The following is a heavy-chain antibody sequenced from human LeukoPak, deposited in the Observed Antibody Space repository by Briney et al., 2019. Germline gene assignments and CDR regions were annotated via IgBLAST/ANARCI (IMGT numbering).Heavy chain of an antibody. J-gene: IGHJ2*01. CDR2: INPNSGAT. CDR3: AKSIEYCGADCYGYFDL. CDR1: GYTCTGYY. Sequence: ASVKVSCKPSGYTCTGYYMHWVRQAPGQGLEWMGRINPNSGATNYAQKFQGRVTMTRDTSISTAYMELTTLRSDDTAVYYCAKSIEYCGADCYGYFDLWGRGTLVTASS. D-gene: IGHD2-21*02. V-gene: IGHV1-2*06.